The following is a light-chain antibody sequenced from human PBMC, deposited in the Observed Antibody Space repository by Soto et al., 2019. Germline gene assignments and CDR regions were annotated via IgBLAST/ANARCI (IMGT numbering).Light chain of an antibody. CDR3: QQYNNWPPIT. V-gene: IGKV3-15*01. CDR2: GAS. CDR1: QSVSSN. J-gene: IGKJ5*01. Sequence: EIVMTQSPATLSVSPGEGATLSCRASQSVSSNLAWYQQKPGQAPRLLIYGASTRATGIPARFSGSGSGTEFTLSISSLQSEDFAFYYCQQYNNWPPITFGKGTRLEIK.